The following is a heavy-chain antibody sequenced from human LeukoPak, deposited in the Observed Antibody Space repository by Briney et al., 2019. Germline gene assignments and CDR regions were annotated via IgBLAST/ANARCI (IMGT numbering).Heavy chain of an antibody. CDR2: ISDSGGST. V-gene: IGHV3-23*01. D-gene: IGHD6-19*01. CDR1: GFTFSSYA. CDR3: AKDSYSGVADY. J-gene: IGHJ4*02. Sequence: QPGGSLRLSCAASGFTFSSYAMSWVRQAPGKGLQWVSTISDSGGSTYYADSVKGRFTVSRDNSKNTPYLQMNSLRAEDTAVYYCAKDSYSGVADYWGQGTLVTVSS.